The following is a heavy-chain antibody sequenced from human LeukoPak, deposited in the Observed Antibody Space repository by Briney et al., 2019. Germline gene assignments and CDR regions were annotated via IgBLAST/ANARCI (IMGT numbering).Heavy chain of an antibody. D-gene: IGHD6-19*01. V-gene: IGHV3-48*03. J-gene: IGHJ4*02. CDR3: SRDGLPGSYSSGGRYYFDY. CDR2: ISISGSTI. Sequence: SGGSLGLSWAASGFTFSSYEMNWVRQAPGKWLEWVSYISISGSTIYYSDSEKGRFTIFRDNHNNSLYLQMNSMRVEDTAIYYCSRDGLPGSYSSGGRYYFDYWGQGTLVTVSS. CDR1: GFTFSSYE.